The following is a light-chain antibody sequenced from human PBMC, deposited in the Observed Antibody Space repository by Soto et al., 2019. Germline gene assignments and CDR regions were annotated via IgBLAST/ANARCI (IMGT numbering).Light chain of an antibody. CDR2: EVT. Sequence: QSALTQPASVSGSPGQSITISCTGISSDGDDYKYVSWYQQHPGKAPKLMIYEVTYRPSGVSNRFSGSKSGNTASLTISGLQAEDEADYYCSSYTSTSTVFGTGTKRTVL. CDR3: SSYTSTSTV. J-gene: IGLJ1*01. V-gene: IGLV2-14*01. CDR1: SSDGDDYKY.